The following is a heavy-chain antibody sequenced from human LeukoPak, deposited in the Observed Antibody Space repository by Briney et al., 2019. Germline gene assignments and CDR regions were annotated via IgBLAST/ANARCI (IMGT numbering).Heavy chain of an antibody. V-gene: IGHV3-23*01. Sequence: PGGSLRLSCAASGFTFSSYAMSWVRQAPGKGLEWVSAISGSGGSTYYADSVKGRFTISRDNSKNTLYLQMNSLRAEDTAVYYCAKAPGGGNSWYKDAFDIWGQGTMVTVSS. CDR1: GFTFSSYA. D-gene: IGHD6-13*01. J-gene: IGHJ3*02. CDR2: ISGSGGST. CDR3: AKAPGGGNSWYKDAFDI.